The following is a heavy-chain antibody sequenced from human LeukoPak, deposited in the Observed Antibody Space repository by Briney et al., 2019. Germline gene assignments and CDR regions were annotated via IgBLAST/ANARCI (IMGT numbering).Heavy chain of an antibody. D-gene: IGHD3-3*01. J-gene: IGHJ4*01. CDR3: AKDRRPTIFGVGGGYY. V-gene: IGHV3-23*01. CDR1: GFTFSSYG. Sequence: PGGTLRLSCAASGFTFSSYGMSWVRQAPGKGLEWVSAISGSGGSTYYADSVKGRFTISRDNSKNTLYLQMNSLRAEDTAVYYCAKDRRPTIFGVGGGYYWGQEPWSPSPQ. CDR2: ISGSGGST.